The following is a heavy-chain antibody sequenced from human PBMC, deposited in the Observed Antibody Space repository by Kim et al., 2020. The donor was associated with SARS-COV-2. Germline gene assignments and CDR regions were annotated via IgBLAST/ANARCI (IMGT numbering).Heavy chain of an antibody. D-gene: IGHD1-26*01. CDR1: GGSFSGYY. CDR3: ARYRGATRSPFDY. J-gene: IGHJ4*02. CDR2: INHSGST. Sequence: SETLSLTCAVYGGSFSGYYWSWIRQPPGKGLEWIGEINHSGSTNYNPSLKSRVTISADTSKNQFSLKLSSVTAADTAVYYCARYRGATRSPFDYWGQGTLVTVSS. V-gene: IGHV4-34*01.